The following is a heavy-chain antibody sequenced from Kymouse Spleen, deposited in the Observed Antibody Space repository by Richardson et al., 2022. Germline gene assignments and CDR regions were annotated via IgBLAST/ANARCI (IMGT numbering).Heavy chain of an antibody. J-gene: IGHJ6*02. CDR2: IKQDGSEK. V-gene: IGHV3-7*01. D-gene: IGHD6-19*01. CDR1: GFTFSSYW. CDR3: ARDHSSDYYYYGMDV. Sequence: EVQLVESGGGLVQPGGSLRLSCAASGFTFSSYWMSWVRQAPGKGLEWVANIKQDGSEKYYVDSVKGRFTISRDNAKNSLYLQMNSLRAEDTAVYYCARDHSSDYYYYGMDVWGQGTTVTVSS.